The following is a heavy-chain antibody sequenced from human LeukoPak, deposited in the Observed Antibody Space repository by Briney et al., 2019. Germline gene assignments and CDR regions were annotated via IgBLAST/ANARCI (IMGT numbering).Heavy chain of an antibody. CDR3: AKDSATGTPDSFDY. CDR1: GFNFGSYS. D-gene: IGHD1-1*01. CDR2: ISSSSSYI. J-gene: IGHJ4*02. V-gene: IGHV3-21*04. Sequence: PGGSLRLSCAAPGFNFGSYSMNWVRQAPGKGLEWVSSISSSSSYIYYADSVKGRFTISRDNSKNTLYLQMNSLRAEDTAVYYCAKDSATGTPDSFDYWGQGTLVTVSS.